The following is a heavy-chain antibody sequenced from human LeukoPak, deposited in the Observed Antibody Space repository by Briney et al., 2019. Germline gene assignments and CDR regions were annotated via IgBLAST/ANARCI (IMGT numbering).Heavy chain of an antibody. D-gene: IGHD3-10*01. CDR1: GGSIRSYY. Sequence: SETLSLTCTVSGGSIRSYYWSWIRQPPGKGLEWIGYIYDIGRTNYKPSLQSRVTISVDTSKNQFSLKLSSVTAADTAVYYCARRPRGYYGSGSYSYWGQGTLVTVSS. CDR2: IYDIGRT. V-gene: IGHV4-59*12. J-gene: IGHJ4*02. CDR3: ARRPRGYYGSGSYSY.